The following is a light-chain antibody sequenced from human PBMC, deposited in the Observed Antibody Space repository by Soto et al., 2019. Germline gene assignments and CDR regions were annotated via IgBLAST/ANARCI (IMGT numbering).Light chain of an antibody. V-gene: IGKV1-5*01. CDR1: QSISNR. Sequence: DIHMTQSPSTLSSSLGDRVTITCRASQSISNRLAWYHQKPGKTPNLLIYDASNLGSGVPSRFSGSGSGTEFTLTISSLQPDDFATYYCQQYDTYSTFGQGTKVDIK. J-gene: IGKJ1*01. CDR2: DAS. CDR3: QQYDTYST.